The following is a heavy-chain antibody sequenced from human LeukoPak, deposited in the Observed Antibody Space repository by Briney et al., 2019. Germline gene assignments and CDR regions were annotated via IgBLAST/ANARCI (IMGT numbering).Heavy chain of an antibody. V-gene: IGHV4-39*01. CDR3: ARHYPDDIVEVVAASPLLGMDV. D-gene: IGHD2-15*01. Sequence: PSETLSLTCTVSGGSISSSAYYWGWIRQPPGKGLEWVGSISYSGSTYYNPSHKRRVTIFVETSMNQFSLKLSSVTAGDTAVYDCARHYPDDIVEVVAASPLLGMDVWGKGTTVTISS. J-gene: IGHJ6*03. CDR2: ISYSGST. CDR1: GGSISSSAYY.